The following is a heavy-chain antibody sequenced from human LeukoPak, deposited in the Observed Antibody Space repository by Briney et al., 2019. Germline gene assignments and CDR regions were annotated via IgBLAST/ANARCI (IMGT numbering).Heavy chain of an antibody. CDR2: INWNSDSI. J-gene: IGHJ5*02. Sequence: GGSLRLSCAVSGFTFDDYAMHWVRQVPGKGLEWVSGINWNSDSIGYADSVKGRFTTSRDNAKNSLYLQMNSLRADDTAVYYCARGSSNIAARDNWFDPWGQGTLVTVSS. D-gene: IGHD6-6*01. V-gene: IGHV3-9*01. CDR1: GFTFDDYA. CDR3: ARGSSNIAARDNWFDP.